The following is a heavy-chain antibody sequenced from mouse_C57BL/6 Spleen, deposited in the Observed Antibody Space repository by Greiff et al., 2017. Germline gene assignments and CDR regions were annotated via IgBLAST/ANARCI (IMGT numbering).Heavy chain of an antibody. V-gene: IGHV1-72*01. D-gene: IGHD2-4*01. CDR1: GYTFPSYW. CDR3: ARNDYDGVYYAMDY. Sequence: QVPLQQPGAELVKPGASVKLSCKASGYTFPSYWMHWVKQRPGRGLEWIGRIDPNSGGTKYNEKFKSKATLTVDKPSSTAYMQLSSLTSEDSAVYYCARNDYDGVYYAMDYWGQGTSVTVSS. J-gene: IGHJ4*01. CDR2: IDPNSGGT.